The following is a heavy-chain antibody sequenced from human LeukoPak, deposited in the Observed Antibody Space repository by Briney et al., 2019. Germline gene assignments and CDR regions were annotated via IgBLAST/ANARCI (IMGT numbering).Heavy chain of an antibody. J-gene: IGHJ3*02. D-gene: IGHD3-16*01. CDR3: ARGQVLLRAFDI. CDR2: ISYDGSNK. V-gene: IGHV3-30-3*01. Sequence: GGSLRLSCAASGFTFSNYAMHWVRQAPGKGLEWVAVISYDGSNKYYADSVKGRFTISRDNSKNTLYLQMNTLRREDTAIYYCARGQVLLRAFDIWGQGTMVTVSS. CDR1: GFTFSNYA.